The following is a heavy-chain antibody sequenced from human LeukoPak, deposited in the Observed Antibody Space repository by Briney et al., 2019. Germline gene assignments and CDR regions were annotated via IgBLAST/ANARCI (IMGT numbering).Heavy chain of an antibody. D-gene: IGHD6-13*01. Sequence: ASVKVSCKASSYTFTSFGINWVRQAPGQGLEWMGWISPYSGNTNYEQKFQGRLTMTTNTSTSTAYMELRGLRSDDTAVYYCARDGIAATGRDYWGQGTLVTVSS. CDR2: ISPYSGNT. CDR1: SYTFTSFG. J-gene: IGHJ4*02. V-gene: IGHV1-18*01. CDR3: ARDGIAATGRDY.